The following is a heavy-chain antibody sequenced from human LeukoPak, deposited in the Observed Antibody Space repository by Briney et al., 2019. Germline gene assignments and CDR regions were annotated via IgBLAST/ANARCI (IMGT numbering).Heavy chain of an antibody. D-gene: IGHD1-1*01. J-gene: IGHJ5*02. CDR3: ASATSWNWFDP. CDR2: IIPVLGSV. Sequence: SVKVSCKASGGTFTKWTLNWVRQAPGQGPEWMGRIIPVLGSVNYAQKFQGRVTITADKGTAYMELTNLRSEDMAVYYCASATSWNWFDPWGQGTLVTVSS. V-gene: IGHV1-69*08. CDR1: GGTFTKWT.